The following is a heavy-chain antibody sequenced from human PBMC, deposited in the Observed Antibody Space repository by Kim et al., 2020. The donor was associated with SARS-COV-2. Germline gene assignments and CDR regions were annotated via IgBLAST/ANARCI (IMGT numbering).Heavy chain of an antibody. CDR2: IYYSGST. CDR1: GGSVSSGSYY. Sequence: SETLSHTCTVSGGSVSSGSYYWSWIRQPPGKGLEWIGYIYYSGSTNYNPSLKSRVTISVDTSKNQFSLKLSSVTAADTAVYYCARDLVRGGSSYFDYWG. CDR3: ARDLVRGGSSYFDY. V-gene: IGHV4-61*01. D-gene: IGHD3-10*01. J-gene: IGHJ4*03.